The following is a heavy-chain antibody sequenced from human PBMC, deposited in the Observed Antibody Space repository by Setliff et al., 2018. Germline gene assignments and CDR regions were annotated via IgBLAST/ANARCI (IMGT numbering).Heavy chain of an antibody. CDR2: IYYSGST. V-gene: IGHV4-59*11. CDR1: GGSISSHY. Sequence: SETLSLTCTVSGGSISSHYWSWIRQPPGKGLEWIGSIYYSGSTNYNPSLKSRVTISVDTSKNQFSLKLSSVTAADTAVYYCASPVGALRGYWGQGTLVTVSS. J-gene: IGHJ4*02. CDR3: ASPVGALRGY. D-gene: IGHD1-26*01.